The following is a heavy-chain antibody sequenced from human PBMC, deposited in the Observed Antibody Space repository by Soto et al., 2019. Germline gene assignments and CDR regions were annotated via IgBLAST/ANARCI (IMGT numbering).Heavy chain of an antibody. CDR1: GFTFSSYA. CDR3: VSQERGWYYGSGSPGCFQH. CDR2: ISYDGSNK. V-gene: IGHV3-30-3*01. Sequence: LRLSCAASGFTFSSYAMHWVRQAPGKGLEWVAVISYDGSNKYYADSVKGRFTISRDNSKNTLYLQMNSLRAEDTAVYYCVSQERGWYYGSGSPGCFQHWGPGTLVTVSS. D-gene: IGHD3-10*01. J-gene: IGHJ1*01.